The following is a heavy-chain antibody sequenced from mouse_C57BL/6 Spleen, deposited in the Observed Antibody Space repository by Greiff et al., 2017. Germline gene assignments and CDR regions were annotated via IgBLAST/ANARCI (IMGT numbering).Heavy chain of an antibody. Sequence: VQLQQPGAELVKPGASVKLSCKASGYTFTSYWMPWVKQRPGQGLEWIGEIDPSDSYTNYNQKFKGKATLTVDTSSSTAYMQLSRLTSEDSAVYYGARSGYYSSSPYYAFAYWGQGTSVTVSA. V-gene: IGHV1-50*01. CDR2: IDPSDSYT. CDR3: ARSGYYSSSPYYAFAY. J-gene: IGHJ4*01. CDR1: GYTFTSYW. D-gene: IGHD1-1*01.